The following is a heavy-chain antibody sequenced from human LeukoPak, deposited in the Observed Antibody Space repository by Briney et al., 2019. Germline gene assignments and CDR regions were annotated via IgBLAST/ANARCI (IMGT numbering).Heavy chain of an antibody. CDR1: GFTVSSNY. CDR2: IYSGGST. V-gene: IGHV3-66*01. CDR3: ARVQWAYGSGSYQAPDY. Sequence: GGSLRLSCAASGFTVSSNYMSWVRQAPGKGLEWVSVIYSGGSTYYADSVKGRFTISRDNSKNTLYLQMNSLRAEDTAVYYCARVQWAYGSGSYQAPDYWGQGTLVTVSS. D-gene: IGHD3-10*01. J-gene: IGHJ4*02.